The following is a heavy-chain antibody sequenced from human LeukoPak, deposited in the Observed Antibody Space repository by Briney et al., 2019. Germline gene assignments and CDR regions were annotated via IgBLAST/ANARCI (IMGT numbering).Heavy chain of an antibody. V-gene: IGHV3-20*04. CDR3: AKDISKASGAFDL. CDR2: INWNGGST. J-gene: IGHJ3*01. Sequence: GGSLRLSCAASGFTFDDYGMSWVRQAPGKGLEWVSGINWNGGSTGYADSVKGRFTISRDNAKNSLYLQMNSLRPEDTALYYCAKDISKASGAFDLWGQGTMLTVSS. CDR1: GFTFDDYG.